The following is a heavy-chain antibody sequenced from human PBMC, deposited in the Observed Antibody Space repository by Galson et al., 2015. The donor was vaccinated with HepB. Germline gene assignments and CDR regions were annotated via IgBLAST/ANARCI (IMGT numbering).Heavy chain of an antibody. CDR3: ARSALRFLDWLPYYDYYYMDV. CDR1: GYTFTDYV. D-gene: IGHD3-3*01. Sequence: SVKVSCKASGYTFTDYVVNWVRQAPGQGLEWMGWMNTNTGKPTYAPGFAGRFVFSLDTSVTTAYLQISSLETDDTAVYYCARSALRFLDWLPYYDYYYMDVWGGGTTVTVSS. CDR2: MNTNTGKP. J-gene: IGHJ6*03. V-gene: IGHV7-4-1*02.